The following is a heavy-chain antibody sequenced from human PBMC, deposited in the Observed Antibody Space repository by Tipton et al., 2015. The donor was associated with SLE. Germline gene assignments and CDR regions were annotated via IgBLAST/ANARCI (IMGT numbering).Heavy chain of an antibody. CDR2: IYHSGNT. V-gene: IGHV4-38-2*01. CDR3: ARHDYDSRGSSPAYFQS. D-gene: IGHD3-22*01. Sequence: TLSLTCAVSGFSISSGYYWGWIRQPPGKGLEWIGSIYHSGNTHYNPSLKSRVSMSIDTSRNEVFLRLGSVTAADTAVYYCARHDYDSRGSSPAYFQSWGQGTPVTVSS. CDR1: GFSISSGYY. J-gene: IGHJ1*01.